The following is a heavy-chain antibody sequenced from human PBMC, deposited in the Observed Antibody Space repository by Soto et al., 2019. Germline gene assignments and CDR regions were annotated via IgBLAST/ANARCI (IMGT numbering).Heavy chain of an antibody. CDR2: IYHTEST. CDR3: ARYGYSYSERFFDY. CDR1: GHSISSGFYY. D-gene: IGHD5-18*01. Sequence: XETLSLTCAFSGHSISSGFYYCGWLRQPPGKGLEWIGSIYHTESTYYNPSLKSRVTMSVDTSKNQLSLKLSSMTAADTAVYFCARYGYSYSERFFDYWGQGTRVTVSS. J-gene: IGHJ4*02. V-gene: IGHV4-38-2*01.